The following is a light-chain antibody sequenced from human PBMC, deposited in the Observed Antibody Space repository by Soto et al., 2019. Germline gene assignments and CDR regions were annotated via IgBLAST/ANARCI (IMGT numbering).Light chain of an antibody. CDR1: QTVSSS. Sequence: PATLSLSPGERATLSCRASQTVSSSLAWYQQKPGQAPRLLIYEASNRATGIPARFSGSGSGADFTLTISSLEPEDFALYYCQQHINWPLTFGGGTKVDIK. V-gene: IGKV3-11*01. CDR3: QQHINWPLT. CDR2: EAS. J-gene: IGKJ4*01.